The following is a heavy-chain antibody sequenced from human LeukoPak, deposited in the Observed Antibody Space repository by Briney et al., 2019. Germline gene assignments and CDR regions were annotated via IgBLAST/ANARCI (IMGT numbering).Heavy chain of an antibody. Sequence: RGSLRLSCAASGFTFSSYGMHWVRQAPGKGLEWVAVISYDGSNKYYADSVKGRFTISRDNSKNTPYLQMNSLRAEDTAVYYCAKDYEYSIDYWGQGTLVTVSS. D-gene: IGHD6-6*01. V-gene: IGHV3-30*18. CDR1: GFTFSSYG. CDR3: AKDYEYSIDY. J-gene: IGHJ4*02. CDR2: ISYDGSNK.